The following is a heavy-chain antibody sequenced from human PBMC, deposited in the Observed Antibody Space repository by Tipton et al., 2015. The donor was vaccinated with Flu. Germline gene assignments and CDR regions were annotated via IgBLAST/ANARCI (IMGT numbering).Heavy chain of an antibody. Sequence: GSLRLSCTASGFTFSSYAMSWVRQAPGKGLEWVSAMSGSGGNTFYADSVKGRFTISRDNSENTVYLQMNSLRAEDTAVFYCVAPFWSGYRVPNTNDYWGQGTLVTVTS. CDR2: MSGSGGNT. D-gene: IGHD3-3*01. CDR3: VAPFWSGYRVPNTNDY. V-gene: IGHV3-23*01. CDR1: GFTFSSYA. J-gene: IGHJ4*02.